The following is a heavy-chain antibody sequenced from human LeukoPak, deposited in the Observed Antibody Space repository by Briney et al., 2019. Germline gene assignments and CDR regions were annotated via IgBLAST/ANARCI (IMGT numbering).Heavy chain of an antibody. D-gene: IGHD2-2*01. Sequence: GASVKVSCKASGYTFTTYGISWVGQAPGQGLEWMGWISANSGNTNYARKLQGRVTMTTDTSTSTAYMKLRSLRSDDLAVYYCARDEKEYCTSASCYYFDYWGQGTLVTVSS. J-gene: IGHJ4*02. CDR3: ARDEKEYCTSASCYYFDY. CDR1: GYTFTTYG. V-gene: IGHV1-18*03. CDR2: ISANSGNT.